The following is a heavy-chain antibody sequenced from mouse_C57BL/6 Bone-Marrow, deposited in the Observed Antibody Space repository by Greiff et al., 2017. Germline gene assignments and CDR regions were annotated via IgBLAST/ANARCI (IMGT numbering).Heavy chain of an antibody. CDR1: GYTFTSYW. CDR2: IDPSDSET. CDR3: ARRPYGSSYAWFAD. J-gene: IGHJ3*01. D-gene: IGHD1-1*01. Sequence: QVQLQQPGAELVRPGSSVKLSCKASGYTFTSYWMHWVKQRPIQGLEWIGNIDPSDSETHYNQKFKDKATLTVDKSSSTAYMQLSSLTSEDSAVYYCARRPYGSSYAWFADWGQGTLVTVAA. V-gene: IGHV1-52*01.